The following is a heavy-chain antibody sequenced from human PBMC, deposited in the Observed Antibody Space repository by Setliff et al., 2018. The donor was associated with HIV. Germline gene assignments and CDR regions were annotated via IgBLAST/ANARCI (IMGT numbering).Heavy chain of an antibody. CDR2: IKQDGSEK. Sequence: PGGSLRLSCAASGFTFSSNWMSWVRQAPGKGLEWVANIKQDGSEKYYVDSVKGRFTISRDNAKKSLYLQMNSLRAEDTAVYYCARAKDTVTARYFDYWGQGTLVTVSS. J-gene: IGHJ4*02. D-gene: IGHD4-17*01. CDR3: ARAKDTVTARYFDY. V-gene: IGHV3-7*03. CDR1: GFTFSSNW.